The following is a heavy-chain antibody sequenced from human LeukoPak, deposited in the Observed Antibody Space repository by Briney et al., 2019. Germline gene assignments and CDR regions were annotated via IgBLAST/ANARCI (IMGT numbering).Heavy chain of an antibody. V-gene: IGHV4-59*01. CDR1: GGSFSGYY. CDR3: ATSYYGSGTYYNWFDP. J-gene: IGHJ5*02. Sequence: SETLSLTCAVYGGSFSGYYWSWIRQTPGKGLEWIGYIHSIGTTNYNPSLESRLTISIDTSKNQFPLKLSSVTAADTAVYYCATSYYGSGTYYNWFDPWGQGTLVTVSS. D-gene: IGHD3-10*01. CDR2: IHSIGTT.